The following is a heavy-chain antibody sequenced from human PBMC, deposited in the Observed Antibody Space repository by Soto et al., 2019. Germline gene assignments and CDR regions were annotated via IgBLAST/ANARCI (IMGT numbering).Heavy chain of an antibody. V-gene: IGHV4-39*01. CDR1: GGAISGRSNY. Sequence: SETLSLTCNVSGGAISGRSNYWGWIRQPPGKGLEYIGSIYSGGSTYYNPSLKSRVTLSVDTSQNQFFLRLTSVTAADTAVYYCATGISMAAFVYWGQGILVTVSS. J-gene: IGHJ4*02. CDR2: IYSGGST. D-gene: IGHD6-19*01. CDR3: ATGISMAAFVY.